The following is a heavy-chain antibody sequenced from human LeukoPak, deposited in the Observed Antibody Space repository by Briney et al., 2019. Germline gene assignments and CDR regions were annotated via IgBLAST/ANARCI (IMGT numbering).Heavy chain of an antibody. CDR1: GGSISSGGYY. Sequence: PSQTLSLTCTVSGGSISSGGYYWSWIRQHPGKGLEWIGYIYYSGSTYYNPSLKSRVTISVDTSKNQFSLKLSSVTAADTAVYYCARPNGDYYTFDYWGQGTLVTVSS. CDR3: ARPNGDYYTFDY. D-gene: IGHD4-17*01. J-gene: IGHJ4*02. V-gene: IGHV4-31*03. CDR2: IYYSGST.